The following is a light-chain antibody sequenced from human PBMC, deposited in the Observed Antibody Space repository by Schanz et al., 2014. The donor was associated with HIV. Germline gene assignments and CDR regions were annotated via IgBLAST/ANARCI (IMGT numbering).Light chain of an antibody. Sequence: QSVLTQPPSASGTPGQRVTISCSGSSSNIGSNYVYWYQQLPGTAPKLLIYRNNQRPSGVPDRFSGSKSGTSASLAISGLQAEDEADYYCQSYDSSRTVVFGTGTKLTVL. CDR3: QSYDSSRTVV. J-gene: IGLJ1*01. V-gene: IGLV1-47*01. CDR2: RNN. CDR1: SSNIGSNY.